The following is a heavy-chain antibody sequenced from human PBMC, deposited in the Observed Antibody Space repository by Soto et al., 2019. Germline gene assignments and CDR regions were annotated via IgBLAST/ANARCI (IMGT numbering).Heavy chain of an antibody. CDR2: INHSGST. CDR1: GGSFSGYY. CDR3: ARVDWGPGVGAFYI. V-gene: IGHV4-34*01. D-gene: IGHD7-27*01. J-gene: IGHJ3*02. Sequence: SETLSLTCAVYGGSFSGYYWRWIRQPPGKGLKWIGEINHSGSTNYNPSLKSRVTISVDTSKNQFSLMLSPVPAADTAVYYCARVDWGPGVGAFYIWGQGTMVTVSS.